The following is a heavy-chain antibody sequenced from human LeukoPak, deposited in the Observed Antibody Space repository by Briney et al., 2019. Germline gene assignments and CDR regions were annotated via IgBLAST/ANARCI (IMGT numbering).Heavy chain of an antibody. J-gene: IGHJ5*02. CDR3: ARHKRGSSTDWFDP. Sequence: PSETLSLTCTVSGGSISSDYWSLIRQPPGKGLEWIGIYYTGTTKYNPSLKSRVSISIDTSKNQFSLKLSSVTAADTAMYYCARHKRGSSTDWFDPWGQGIMVTVSA. V-gene: IGHV4-59*08. D-gene: IGHD3-10*01. CDR2: YYTGTT. CDR1: GGSISSDY.